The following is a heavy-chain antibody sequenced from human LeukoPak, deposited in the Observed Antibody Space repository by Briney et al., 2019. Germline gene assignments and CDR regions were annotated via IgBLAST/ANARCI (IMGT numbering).Heavy chain of an antibody. CDR3: AKDSGWRFDH. V-gene: IGHV6-1*01. J-gene: IGHJ4*02. CDR1: GDSVSSNCAA. CDR2: TYYNSKWYN. D-gene: IGHD6-19*01. Sequence: SQTLSLTCAISGDSVSSNCAAWNWIRQSPSRGLEWLGRTYYNSKWYNDYAVSLKSRITINPDTSKNQFSLQLNSVTPEDTAVYYCAKDSGWRFDHWGQGTLVTVTS.